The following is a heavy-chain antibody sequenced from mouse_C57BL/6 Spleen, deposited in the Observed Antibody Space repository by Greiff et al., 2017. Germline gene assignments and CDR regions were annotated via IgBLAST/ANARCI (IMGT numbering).Heavy chain of an antibody. CDR2: ISYSGST. D-gene: IGHD1-1*01. J-gene: IGHJ1*03. Sequence: EVKLVESGPGMVKPSQSLSLTCTVTGYSITSGYDWHWIRHFPGNKLEWMGYISYSGSTNYNPSLKSRISITHDTSKNHFFLKLNSVTTEDTATYYCARDKGVDYYGSSYWYFDVWGTGTTVTVSS. V-gene: IGHV3-1*01. CDR1: GYSITSGYD. CDR3: ARDKGVDYYGSSYWYFDV.